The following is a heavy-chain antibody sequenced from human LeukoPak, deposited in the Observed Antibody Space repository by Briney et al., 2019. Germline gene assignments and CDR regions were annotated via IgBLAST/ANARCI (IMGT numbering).Heavy chain of an antibody. CDR2: IYYSGST. CDR3: ARHRPGIAAAGSYFDY. CDR1: GGSISNKY. Sequence: SETLSLTCTVSGGSISNKYWSWVRQPPGKGLEWIGYIYYSGSTNYNPSLKSRVTILVDTSKNQFSLKLSSVTAADTAVYYCARHRPGIAAAGSYFDYWGQGTLVTVSS. J-gene: IGHJ4*02. V-gene: IGHV4-59*08. D-gene: IGHD6-13*01.